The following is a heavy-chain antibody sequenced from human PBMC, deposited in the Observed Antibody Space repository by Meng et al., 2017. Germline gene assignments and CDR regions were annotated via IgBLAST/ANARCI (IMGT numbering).Heavy chain of an antibody. Sequence: QVQLVQSGAEVKKPGASVKVSCKASGYTFTSYYMHWVRQAPGQGLEWMGIINPSGGSTSYAQKFQGRVTMTRDTSTNTGYMELRSLTSDDTAVYYCATRGNPYLDCWGQGTLVTVSS. V-gene: IGHV1-46*01. CDR1: GYTFTSYY. CDR2: INPSGGST. CDR3: ATRGNPYLDC. J-gene: IGHJ4*02.